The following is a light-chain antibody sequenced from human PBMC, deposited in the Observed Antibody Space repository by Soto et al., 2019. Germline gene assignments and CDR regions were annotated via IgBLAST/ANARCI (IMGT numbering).Light chain of an antibody. CDR3: QQRSNWPLT. V-gene: IGKV3-11*01. CDR2: DAS. CDR1: QSASSY. J-gene: IGKJ4*01. Sequence: EIVLTQSPATLSLSPGERATLSCRASQSASSYLAWYQQKPGQAPRPLIYDASNRATGITARFSGSGSGTDFSLSISSLEPEDFAVYYCQQRSNWPLTFGGGTKVDIK.